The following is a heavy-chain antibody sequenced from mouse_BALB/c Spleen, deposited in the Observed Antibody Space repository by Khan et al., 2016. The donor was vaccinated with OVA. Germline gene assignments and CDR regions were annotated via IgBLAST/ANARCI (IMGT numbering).Heavy chain of an antibody. V-gene: IGHV1S45*01. J-gene: IGHJ3*01. CDR3: AKYYSDYEPFAD. D-gene: IGHD2-4*01. CDR2: IYPYNGDT. CDR1: GYTFTSYV. Sequence: VQLQQSGPELVRPGASVKMSCKASGYTFTSYVIHWLKQRPGQGLEWIGYIYPYNGDTNYNQKFKDKATLTSDKSSSTAYMQLDSLTSEDSAVYYCAKYYSDYEPFADWGQGTLLTVSA.